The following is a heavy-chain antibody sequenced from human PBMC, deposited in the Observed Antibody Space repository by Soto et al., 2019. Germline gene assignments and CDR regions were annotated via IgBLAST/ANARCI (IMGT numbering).Heavy chain of an antibody. CDR2: ISAYNGNT. V-gene: IGHV1-18*04. D-gene: IGHD6-13*01. J-gene: IGHJ6*02. CDR1: GYTFTSYG. Sequence: QVQLVQSGAEVKKPGALVKVSCKASGYTFTSYGISWVRQAPGQGLEWMGWISAYNGNTNYAQKLQGRVTMTTDTSTSTAYMELRSLRSDDTAVYYCARDSGYSSSWYPSYYYGMDVWGQGTTVTVSS. CDR3: ARDSGYSSSWYPSYYYGMDV.